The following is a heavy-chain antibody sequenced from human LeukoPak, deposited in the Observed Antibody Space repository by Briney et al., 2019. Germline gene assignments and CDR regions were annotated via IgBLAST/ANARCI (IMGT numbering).Heavy chain of an antibody. CDR2: ISSSSSYI. J-gene: IGHJ6*03. V-gene: IGHV3-21*01. Sequence: IPGGSLRLSCAASGFTFSSYSMNWVRQAPGKGLEWVSSISSSSSYIYYADSVKGRFTISRDNAKNSLYLQMNSLRAEDTAVYYCARDGDYDFWSMTQHYYYYYVDVWGKGTTVTVSS. CDR1: GFTFSSYS. D-gene: IGHD3-3*01. CDR3: ARDGDYDFWSMTQHYYYYYVDV.